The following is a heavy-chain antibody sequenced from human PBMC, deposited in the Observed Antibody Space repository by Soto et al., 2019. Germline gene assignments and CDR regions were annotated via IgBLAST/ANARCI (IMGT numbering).Heavy chain of an antibody. J-gene: IGHJ4*02. CDR2: IFYSGST. Sequence: QLQLQESGPGLVKPSETLSLTCTVSGGSISSSSYYWGWIRQPPGKGLEWIGSIFYSGSTFYNPSLMRRVTMSVDTSENQFSLKLSSVTAADTAVYYCARFGPIAPQWLAHFDCWGQGTLVTVSS. V-gene: IGHV4-39*01. D-gene: IGHD6-19*01. CDR1: GGSISSSSYY. CDR3: ARFGPIAPQWLAHFDC.